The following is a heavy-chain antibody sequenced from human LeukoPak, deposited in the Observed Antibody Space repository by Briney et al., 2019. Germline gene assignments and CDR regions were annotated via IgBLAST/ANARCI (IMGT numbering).Heavy chain of an antibody. CDR3: ATSPLLTESSSWFHFDY. J-gene: IGHJ4*02. CDR2: ISYDGSNK. CDR1: GFTFSTYG. V-gene: IGHV3-30*03. Sequence: PGGSLRLSCAVSGFTFSTYGMHWVRQAPGKGLEWVAVISYDGSNKYYADSVKGRFTISRDKSKNTVYLQMDSLRAEDTAVYYCATSPLLTESSSWFHFDYWGRGTLVTVSS. D-gene: IGHD6-13*01.